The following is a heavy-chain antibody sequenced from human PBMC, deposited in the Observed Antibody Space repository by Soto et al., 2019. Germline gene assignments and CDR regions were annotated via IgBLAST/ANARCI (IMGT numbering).Heavy chain of an antibody. D-gene: IGHD5-18*01. J-gene: IGHJ4*02. V-gene: IGHV1-18*01. CDR1: GYSFSNYG. Sequence: QVQLVQSGAEVKKPGASVRVSCAASGYSFSNYGISWVRQAPGQGLEWMGWISPYNGNTRGTQKFQDRLTMTTEPSTSTVFMELRSLTSDDTAVYYCARDLSQWAYTNGYGSHWGQGTLVTVSS. CDR2: ISPYNGNT. CDR3: ARDLSQWAYTNGYGSH.